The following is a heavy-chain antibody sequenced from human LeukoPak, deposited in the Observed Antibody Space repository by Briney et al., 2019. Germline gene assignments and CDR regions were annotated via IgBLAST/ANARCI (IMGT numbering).Heavy chain of an antibody. V-gene: IGHV3-23*01. CDR3: AKAGVVMVRGIPIDD. CDR2: ISGSGDIT. Sequence: PGGSLRLSCAASGFTFRSYAMSWVRQAPGKGLEWVASISGSGDITHYADSVKGRFTISRDNSKNTLYLQMNSLIAEDTAVYYCAKAGVVMVRGIPIDDWGQGTLVTVSS. J-gene: IGHJ4*02. CDR1: GFTFRSYA. D-gene: IGHD3-10*01.